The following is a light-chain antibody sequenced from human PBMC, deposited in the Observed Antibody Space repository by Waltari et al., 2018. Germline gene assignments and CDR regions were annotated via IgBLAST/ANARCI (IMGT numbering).Light chain of an antibody. CDR3: QQGKSFPIT. J-gene: IGKJ3*01. Sequence: GGREESGNRVGWYQQKPGKDPNVLSYGTYSVQTGVPARVSGSGSGTEFTLTISSLQAEDCATYYWQQGKSFPITFGPGTKVDIK. V-gene: IGKV1-12*01. CDR1: EESGNR. CDR2: GTY.